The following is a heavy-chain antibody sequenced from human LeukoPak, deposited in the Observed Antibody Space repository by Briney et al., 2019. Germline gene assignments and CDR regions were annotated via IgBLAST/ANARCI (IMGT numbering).Heavy chain of an antibody. CDR2: IKQEGSEQ. V-gene: IGHV3-7*01. CDR3: ARDKGSSTYYDFWSGYCWCDP. Sequence: GGSLRLSCAASGFTSSSYSMSSVRQAPRKGLEWVANIKQEGSEQNYVDSVKGRFTISRDNDKNSLYLQMNSLRAEDTAVYYCARDKGSSTYYDFWSGYCWCDPWGQGTLVSLSS. J-gene: IGHJ5*02. CDR1: GFTSSSYS. D-gene: IGHD3-3*01.